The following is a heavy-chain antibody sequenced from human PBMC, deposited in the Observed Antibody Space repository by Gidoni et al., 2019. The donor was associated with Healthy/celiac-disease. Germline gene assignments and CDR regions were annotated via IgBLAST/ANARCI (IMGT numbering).Heavy chain of an antibody. D-gene: IGHD3-9*01. V-gene: IGHV3-23*04. Sequence: EVQLVESGGGLVQAGGSLRLSCAASGFTFSSYAMSWVRQAPGKGLEWVSAISGSGGSTYHADSVKGRFTISRDNSKNTLYLQMNSLRAEDTAVYYCANPPIYYDILTGYSLPYGMDVWGQGTTVTVSS. CDR1: GFTFSSYA. CDR3: ANPPIYYDILTGYSLPYGMDV. J-gene: IGHJ6*02. CDR2: ISGSGGST.